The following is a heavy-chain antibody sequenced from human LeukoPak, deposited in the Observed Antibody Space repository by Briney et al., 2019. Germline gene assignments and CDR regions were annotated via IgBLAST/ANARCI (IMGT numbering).Heavy chain of an antibody. J-gene: IGHJ4*02. Sequence: ASVKVSCKVSGYTLTELSMHWVRRAPGKGLEWMGGFDPEDGETIYAQKFQGRVTMTEDTSTDTAYMELSSLRSEDTAMYYCATDRDTAMANFDYWGQGTLVTVSS. CDR1: GYTLTELS. CDR2: FDPEDGET. CDR3: ATDRDTAMANFDY. V-gene: IGHV1-24*01. D-gene: IGHD5-18*01.